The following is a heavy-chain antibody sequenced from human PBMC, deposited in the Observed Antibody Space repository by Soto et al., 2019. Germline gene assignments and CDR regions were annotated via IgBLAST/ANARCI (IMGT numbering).Heavy chain of an antibody. D-gene: IGHD1-1*01. Sequence: SETLSLTCTVSGGSISSSSYYWGWIRQPPGKGLEWLGSIYYSGSTSYNPSLKSRVTISVDTAKNQFSLKMSSVTAADTAVYYCARSNWNYDYWGQGALVTVSS. CDR2: IYYSGST. J-gene: IGHJ4*02. V-gene: IGHV4-39*01. CDR3: ARSNWNYDY. CDR1: GGSISSSSYY.